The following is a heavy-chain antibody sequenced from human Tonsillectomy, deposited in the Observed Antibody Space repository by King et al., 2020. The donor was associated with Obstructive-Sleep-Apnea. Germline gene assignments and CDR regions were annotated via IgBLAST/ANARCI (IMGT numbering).Heavy chain of an antibody. CDR3: ARGGRDYYDSSGYAY. CDR2: IYYSGST. D-gene: IGHD3-22*01. V-gene: IGHV4-39*07. Sequence: QLQESGPGLVKPSETLSLTCTVSGGSISSSSYYWGWIRQPPGKGLEWIGSIYYSGSTYYNPSLKSRVTISVDTSKNQFSLKLSSVTAADTAVYYCARGGRDYYDSSGYAYWGQGTLVTVSA. J-gene: IGHJ4*02. CDR1: GGSISSSSYY.